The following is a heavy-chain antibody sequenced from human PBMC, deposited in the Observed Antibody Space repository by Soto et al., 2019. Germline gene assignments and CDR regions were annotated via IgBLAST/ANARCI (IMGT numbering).Heavy chain of an antibody. V-gene: IGHV1-8*01. D-gene: IGHD3-3*01. J-gene: IGHJ5*02. CDR2: INPNRGNT. CDR3: ARGLEWSRAVEP. CDR1: GYTFTSYD. Sequence: VQLVQSGAEVKKPGASVKVSCKASGYTFTSYDINWVPQATGQGLEWMGWINPNRGNTGYAQKFQGRVTMTRNTSIRTAYMELSSLRSEDTAVYYCARGLEWSRAVEPWGQGTLVTVSS.